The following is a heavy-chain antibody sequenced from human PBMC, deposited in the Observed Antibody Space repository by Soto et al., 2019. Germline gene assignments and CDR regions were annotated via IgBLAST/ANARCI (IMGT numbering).Heavy chain of an antibody. D-gene: IGHD3-10*02. CDR1: GFTFSSYS. Sequence: GGSLRLSCAASGFTFSSYSMNWVRQAPGKGLEWVSYISSSSSTIYYADSVKGRFTISRDNAKNSLYLQMNSLRAEDTAVYYCARYVRGATEFGGGQGTLVTVSS. J-gene: IGHJ4*02. CDR2: ISSSSSTI. CDR3: ARYVRGATEFG. V-gene: IGHV3-48*01.